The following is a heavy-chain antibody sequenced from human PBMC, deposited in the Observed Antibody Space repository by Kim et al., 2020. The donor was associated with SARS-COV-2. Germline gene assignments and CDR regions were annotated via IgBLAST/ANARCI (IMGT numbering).Heavy chain of an antibody. CDR3: AKNSRYFDWPSPFDY. J-gene: IGHJ4*02. CDR2: ISGSGGST. V-gene: IGHV3-23*01. Sequence: GGSLRLSCAASGFTFSSYAMSWVRQAPGKGLEWVSAISGSGGSTYYADSVKGRFTISRDNSKNTLYLQMNSLRAEDTAVYYCAKNSRYFDWPSPFDYWGQGTLVTVSS. D-gene: IGHD3-9*01. CDR1: GFTFSSYA.